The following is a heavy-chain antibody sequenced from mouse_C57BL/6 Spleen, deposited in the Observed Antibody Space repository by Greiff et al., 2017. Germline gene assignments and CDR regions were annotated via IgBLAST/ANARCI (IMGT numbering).Heavy chain of an antibody. V-gene: IGHV3-6*01. Sequence: ESGPGLVKPSQSLSLTCSVTGYSITSGYYWNWIRQFPGNKLEWMGYISYDGSNNYNPSLKNLISITRYTSKNQFFLKLNSVTTEDTATYYGARVTYGSSYGYFDVWGTGTRVTV. CDR1: GYSITSGYY. CDR3: ARVTYGSSYGYFDV. D-gene: IGHD1-1*01. CDR2: ISYDGSN. J-gene: IGHJ1*03.